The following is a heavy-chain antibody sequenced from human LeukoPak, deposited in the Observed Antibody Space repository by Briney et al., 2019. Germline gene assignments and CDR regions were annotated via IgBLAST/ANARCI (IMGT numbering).Heavy chain of an antibody. CDR2: ISNDGGGT. CDR3: AKGSSGYFFDL. CDR1: GFIFNNYG. J-gene: IGHJ4*02. D-gene: IGHD3-22*01. Sequence: HPGGSLGLSCAASGFIFNNYGLVWVRQAPGKGLEWVSAISNDGGGTTYADFVKGRFSVSRDNSKNTLFLQMNSLRAEDTALYYCAKGSSGYFFDLWGQGTLVTVSS. V-gene: IGHV3-23*01.